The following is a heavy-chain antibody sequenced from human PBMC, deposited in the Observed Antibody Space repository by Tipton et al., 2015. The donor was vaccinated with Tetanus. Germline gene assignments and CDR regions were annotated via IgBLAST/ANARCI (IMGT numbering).Heavy chain of an antibody. CDR3: ARAPDPGRGYSSGWYPFDP. Sequence: SLRLSCAASGFTVSSNYMSWVRQAPGKGLEWVSVIYSGGSTYYADSVKGRFTISRDNSKNTLYLQMNSLRAEDTAVYYCARAPDPGRGYSSGWYPFDPWGQGTLVTVSS. CDR1: GFTVSSNY. J-gene: IGHJ5*02. D-gene: IGHD6-19*01. V-gene: IGHV3-53*01. CDR2: IYSGGST.